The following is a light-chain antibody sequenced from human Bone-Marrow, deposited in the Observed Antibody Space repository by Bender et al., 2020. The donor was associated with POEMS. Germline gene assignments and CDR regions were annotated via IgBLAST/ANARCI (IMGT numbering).Light chain of an antibody. Sequence: QSVLTQPPSASGSPGQSITISCTRSGSDVGNYKLVSWYQQHPDKAPKLIIYEGSERPSGVSDRFSGSKSGNTASLTISGLQADDEANYYCSSAGGDILVFGGGTKLTVL. CDR1: GSDVGNYKL. V-gene: IGLV2-23*01. CDR3: CSSAGGDILV. J-gene: IGLJ2*01. CDR2: EGS.